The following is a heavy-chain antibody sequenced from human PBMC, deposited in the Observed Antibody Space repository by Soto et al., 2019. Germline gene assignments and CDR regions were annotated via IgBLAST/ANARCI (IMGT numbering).Heavy chain of an antibody. Sequence: EVQLVESGGGLVQPGGSLRLSCAASGFTFSSYWMSWVRQAPGKGLEWVANIKQDETEKYYVDSVKGRFTISRDNAKNSPYLQINSLSAQDTAVYYCAWLVSAAANDYWGQGRLVTVSS. CDR1: GFTFSSYW. CDR3: AWLVSAAANDY. D-gene: IGHD1-26*01. CDR2: IKQDETEK. J-gene: IGHJ4*02. V-gene: IGHV3-7*04.